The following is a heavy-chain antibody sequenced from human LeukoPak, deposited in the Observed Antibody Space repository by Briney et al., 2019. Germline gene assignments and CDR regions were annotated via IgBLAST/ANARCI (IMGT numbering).Heavy chain of an antibody. CDR3: ARQDGGGLYYFDY. J-gene: IGHJ4*02. Sequence: AEVLRISCKGSGYTFTYWIAWVRQMPGKGLEWMGIIYPGDSGTRLSPSFQGQVTNSVDKSISIAYLQWSSLKASDTAMYYCARQDGGGLYYFDYWGQGTLVSVS. V-gene: IGHV5-51*01. CDR2: IYPGDSGT. CDR1: GYTFTYW. D-gene: IGHD4-23*01.